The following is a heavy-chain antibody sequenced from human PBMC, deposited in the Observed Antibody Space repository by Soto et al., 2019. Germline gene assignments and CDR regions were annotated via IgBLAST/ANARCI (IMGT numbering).Heavy chain of an antibody. CDR3: ARPLRDRNYYYGMAV. CDR2: TNPMFGTP. Sequence: QVQLVQSGAEMQQPGASVRVSCKASGGTFSKYAFSWVRQAPGQGLEWLGGTNPMFGTPNYAQKFQGRVAISADESTATVYMELSSLRSEDTAVYFCARPLRDRNYYYGMAVWGQGTTVTVSS. D-gene: IGHD3-22*01. J-gene: IGHJ6*02. V-gene: IGHV1-69*01. CDR1: GGTFSKYA.